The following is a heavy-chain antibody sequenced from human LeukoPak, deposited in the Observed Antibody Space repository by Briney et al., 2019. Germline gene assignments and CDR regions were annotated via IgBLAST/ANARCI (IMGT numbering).Heavy chain of an antibody. CDR2: IYYSGST. CDR1: GGSISSSSYY. V-gene: IGHV4-39*07. J-gene: IGHJ4*02. CDR3: ARGPRIGPRYYDFWSGYLGHFDY. Sequence: SETLSLTCTVSGGSISSSSYYWGWIRQPPGKGLEWIGSIYYSGSTYYNPSLKSRVTISVDTSKNQFSLKLSSVTAADTAVYYCARGPRIGPRYYDFWSGYLGHFDYWGQGTLVTVSS. D-gene: IGHD3-3*01.